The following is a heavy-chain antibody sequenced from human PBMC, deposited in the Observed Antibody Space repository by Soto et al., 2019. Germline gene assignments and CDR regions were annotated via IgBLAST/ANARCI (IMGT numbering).Heavy chain of an antibody. CDR1: GDTFTDYY. D-gene: IGHD2-21*02. CDR2: VNPSGGHT. J-gene: IGHJ4*02. CDR3: ARGGHVVVVTAALDF. V-gene: IGHV1-46*01. Sequence: QVQLVQSGAEVKKPGASVKVSCKASGDTFTDYYIHWVRQAPGQGLEWMGTVNPSGGHTTYAQHFLGRMTMTRDTSTSALYMELTTLTSEDTAVYYCARGGHVVVVTAALDFWGQGTLVTVSS.